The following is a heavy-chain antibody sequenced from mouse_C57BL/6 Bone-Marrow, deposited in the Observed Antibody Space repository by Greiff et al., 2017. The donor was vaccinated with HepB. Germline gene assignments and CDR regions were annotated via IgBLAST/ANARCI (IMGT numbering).Heavy chain of an antibody. CDR1: GYAFSSSW. CDR3: ASRGGGFYYAMDY. J-gene: IGHJ4*01. V-gene: IGHV1-82*01. Sequence: QVQLQQSGPELVKPGASVKISCKASGYAFSSSWMNWVKQRPGKGLEWIGRIYPGDGDTNYNGKFKGKATLTADKSSSTAYMQLSSLTSEDSAVYFCASRGGGFYYAMDYWGQGTSVTVSS. CDR2: IYPGDGDT.